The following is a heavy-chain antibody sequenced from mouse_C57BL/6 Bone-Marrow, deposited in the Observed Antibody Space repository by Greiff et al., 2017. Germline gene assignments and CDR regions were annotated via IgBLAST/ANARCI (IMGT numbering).Heavy chain of an antibody. D-gene: IGHD1-1*01. J-gene: IGHJ1*03. CDR2: ISSGSSTI. CDR1: GFTFSDYG. CDR3: ARNRDCYGSSYGYFDV. Sequence: VQLKESGGGLVKPGGSLKLSCAASGFTFSDYGMHWVRQAPEKGLEWVAYISSGSSTIYYADTVKGRFTISRDNAKNTLFLQMTSLRSEDTAMYYCARNRDCYGSSYGYFDVWGTGTTVTVSS. V-gene: IGHV5-17*01.